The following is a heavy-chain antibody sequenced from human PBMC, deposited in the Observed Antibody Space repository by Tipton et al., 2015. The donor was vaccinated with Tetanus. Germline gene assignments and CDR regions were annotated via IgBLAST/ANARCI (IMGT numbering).Heavy chain of an antibody. V-gene: IGHV4-61*08. CDR1: GASVSSGGYY. CDR3: ARIGWLQQNKPAFDI. Sequence: TLSLTCTVSGASVSSGGYYWSWIRQPPGKGLEWIGYIHYSGTTNYNPSVKSRVTISVDTSKSQFSLNLSSVTAADAAVYYCARIGWLQQNKPAFDIWGQGTVVTVSS. CDR2: IHYSGTT. J-gene: IGHJ3*02. D-gene: IGHD5-24*01.